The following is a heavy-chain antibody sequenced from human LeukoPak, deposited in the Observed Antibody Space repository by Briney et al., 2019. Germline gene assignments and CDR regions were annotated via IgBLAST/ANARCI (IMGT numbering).Heavy chain of an antibody. CDR2: IYYSGST. CDR1: GGSISSSSYY. V-gene: IGHV4-39*07. D-gene: IGHD3-22*01. Sequence: SETLSLTCTVSGGSISSSSYYWGWIRQPPGKGLEWIGNIYYSGSTYYNPSLKSRVTISVDTSKNQFSLKLSSVTAADMAVYYCATLIYSYDSSGYADYWGQGTLVTVSS. CDR3: ATLIYSYDSSGYADY. J-gene: IGHJ4*02.